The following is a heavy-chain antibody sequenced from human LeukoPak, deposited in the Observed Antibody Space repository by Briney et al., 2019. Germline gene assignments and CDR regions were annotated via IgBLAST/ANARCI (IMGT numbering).Heavy chain of an antibody. CDR1: GYTFTGYY. Sequence: ASVKVSCKASGYTFTGYYMHWVRQAPGQGLEWMGWINPNSGGTNYAQKFQGRVTTTRDTSISTAYMELSRLRSDDTAVYYCARDSSGYYDSYYYYYMDVWGKGTTVTVSS. CDR2: INPNSGGT. V-gene: IGHV1-2*02. J-gene: IGHJ6*03. CDR3: ARDSSGYYDSYYYYYMDV. D-gene: IGHD3-22*01.